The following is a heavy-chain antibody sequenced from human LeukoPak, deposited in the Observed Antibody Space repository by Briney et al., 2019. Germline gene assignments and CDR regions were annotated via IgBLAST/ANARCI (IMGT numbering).Heavy chain of an antibody. CDR1: GFTFSSYS. CDR2: ISSSGSTI. V-gene: IGHV3-48*04. J-gene: IGHJ5*02. CDR3: AKGVSVAGFRGIGT. Sequence: PGGSLRLSCAASGFTFSSYSMNWVRQAPGKGLEWVSYISSSGSTIYYADSVKGRFTISRDNAKNSLYLQMNSLRAEDTAVYYCAKGVSVAGFRGIGTWGQGTLVTVSS. D-gene: IGHD6-19*01.